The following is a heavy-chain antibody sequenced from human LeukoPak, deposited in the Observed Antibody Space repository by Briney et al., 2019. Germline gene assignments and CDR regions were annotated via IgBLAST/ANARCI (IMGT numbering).Heavy chain of an antibody. Sequence: PSETLSLTCTVSGGSISSYYWSWIRQPPGKRLEWIGHIYYSGSTKYNPSLKSRVTMSVDTSKNQFSLKVTSVTAADTAIYYCTRTNYGDYNWFDPWGQGTLVTVSS. J-gene: IGHJ5*02. CDR1: GGSISSYY. V-gene: IGHV4-59*01. CDR3: TRTNYGDYNWFDP. D-gene: IGHD4-17*01. CDR2: IYYSGST.